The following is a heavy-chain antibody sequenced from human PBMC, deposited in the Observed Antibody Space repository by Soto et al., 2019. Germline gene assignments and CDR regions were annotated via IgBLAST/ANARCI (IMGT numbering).Heavy chain of an antibody. CDR2: ISPYDGNT. D-gene: IGHD6-13*01. V-gene: IGHV1-18*01. CDR1: GYIFSNYG. J-gene: IGHJ4*02. Sequence: GASVKVSCKASGYIFSNYGLSWVRQAPGQGLEWMAWISPYDGNTHYAQNLQGRVTVTTDTSTSTAYMELRSLRSDDTAVYFCARDDRAAAAGTTYYFDYWGQGTLVTVS. CDR3: ARDDRAAAAGTTYYFDY.